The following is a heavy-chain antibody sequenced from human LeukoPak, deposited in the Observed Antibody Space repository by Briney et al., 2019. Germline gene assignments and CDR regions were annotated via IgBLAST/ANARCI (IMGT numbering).Heavy chain of an antibody. CDR1: GGSFSGFY. J-gene: IGHJ4*02. CDR3: ARGGLDTRRGGYFDY. D-gene: IGHD5-18*01. CDR2: ISHSGTT. V-gene: IGHV4-34*01. Sequence: KTSETLSLTCAVYGGSFSGFYWSWIRQPPGKGLEWIGEISHSGTTYYNPSLKSRVTVSVDMSKSQFSLRLSSVTAADTAVYYCARGGLDTRRGGYFDYWGQGILVTVSS.